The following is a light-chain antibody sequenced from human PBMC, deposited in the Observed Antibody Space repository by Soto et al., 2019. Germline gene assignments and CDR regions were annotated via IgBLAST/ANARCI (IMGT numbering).Light chain of an antibody. CDR2: DAS. V-gene: IGKV3-11*01. J-gene: IGKJ1*01. Sequence: EIVLTQSPATLSLSPGETATLSCRASQSVRNYLAWYQQKPGQAPRLLIYDASNRATGIPDRFSGTASETDFTLTNSSLEPEDFVIYYCQQRSKMPLTFGHGTNVDIK. CDR1: QSVRNY. CDR3: QQRSKMPLT.